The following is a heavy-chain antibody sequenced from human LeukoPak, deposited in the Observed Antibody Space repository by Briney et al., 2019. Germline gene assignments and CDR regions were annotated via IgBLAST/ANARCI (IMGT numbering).Heavy chain of an antibody. CDR2: ISDSGGSI. Sequence: GGSLRLSCAASGFTFSNFAMSWVRQAPGKGLEWVSAISDSGGSIYYADSVKGRFTISRDNSKNTLYLQMNSLRAEDTAVYYCARDQVDVWSLAYCGGDCYPDAFDIWGQGTMVTVSS. J-gene: IGHJ3*02. CDR3: ARDQVDVWSLAYCGGDCYPDAFDI. D-gene: IGHD2-21*02. CDR1: GFTFSNFA. V-gene: IGHV3-23*01.